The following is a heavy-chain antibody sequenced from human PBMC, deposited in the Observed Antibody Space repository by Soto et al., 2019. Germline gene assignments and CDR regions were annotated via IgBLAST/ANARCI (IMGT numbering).Heavy chain of an antibody. CDR3: ARGGQQLVYYYGMDV. CDR1: VFTFSSYD. V-gene: IGHV3-13*01. J-gene: IGHJ6*02. Sequence: GSLRLSCAASVFTFSSYDMHWILQATGKGLEWVSAIGTAGDTYYPGSVKGRFTISRENAKNSLYLQMNSLRAGDTAVYYCARGGQQLVYYYGMDVWGQGTTVTVSS. CDR2: IGTAGDT. D-gene: IGHD6-13*01.